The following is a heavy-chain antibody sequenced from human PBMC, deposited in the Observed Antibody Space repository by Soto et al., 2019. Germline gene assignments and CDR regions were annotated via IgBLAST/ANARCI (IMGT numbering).Heavy chain of an antibody. J-gene: IGHJ6*02. CDR2: ISAYNGNT. CDR3: ARDKDRASIGYYYDYYYGMDV. V-gene: IGHV1-18*01. Sequence: ASVKVSCKASGYTFTSYGISWVRQAPGQGLEWMGWISAYNGNTNYAQKLQGRVTMTTDTSTSTACMELRSLRADDTAVYYCARDKDRASIGYYYDYYYGMDVWGQGTTVTVAS. D-gene: IGHD3-22*01. CDR1: GYTFTSYG.